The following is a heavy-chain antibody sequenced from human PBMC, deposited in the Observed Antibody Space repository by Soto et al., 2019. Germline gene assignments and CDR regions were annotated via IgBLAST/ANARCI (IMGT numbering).Heavy chain of an antibody. CDR2: IYYSGTT. Sequence: QLRLQESGSGLVKPSQTLSLTCTVSNGSVSSGTYSWSWVRQPPGKGLEWIGYIYYSGTTCYTPSLKSRLTMSMDRANDHFSLNLTSVTAADTAVYFCARGHYYYGMDVWGQGITVTVSS. V-gene: IGHV4-30-2*01. J-gene: IGHJ6*02. CDR3: ARGHYYYGMDV. CDR1: NGSVSSGTYS.